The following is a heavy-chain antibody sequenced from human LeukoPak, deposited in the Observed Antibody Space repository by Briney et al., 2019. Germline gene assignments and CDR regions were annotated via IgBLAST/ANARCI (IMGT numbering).Heavy chain of an antibody. CDR1: VDSATSTNW. CDR3: AREGGFYRPLDY. J-gene: IGHJ4*02. D-gene: IGHD3-3*01. V-gene: IGHV4-4*02. CDR2: VHLDGRT. Sequence: EALSLTCEVSVDSATSTNWWTGVRQHPGKGLGWIGEVHLDGRTNYTPSLKSRLIMSVDLPENHISLKLTSVTAADTAVYYCAREGGFYRPLDYSGQGTLVTVSS.